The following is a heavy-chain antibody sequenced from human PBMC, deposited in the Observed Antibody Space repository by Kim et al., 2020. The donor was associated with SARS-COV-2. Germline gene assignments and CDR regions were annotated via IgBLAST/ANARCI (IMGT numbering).Heavy chain of an antibody. CDR2: TFYTSRWYS. V-gene: IGHV6-1*01. Sequence: SQTLSLTCAISGDSVSINSAACHWIRQSPSRGLEWLGRTFYTSRWYSDYAVSVKSRITINPDTSKNQFSLQLNSVTPEDTAVYYCARGWLRSGFNYWGQGTLVTVSS. CDR1: GDSVSINSAA. D-gene: IGHD5-12*01. CDR3: ARGWLRSGFNY. J-gene: IGHJ4*02.